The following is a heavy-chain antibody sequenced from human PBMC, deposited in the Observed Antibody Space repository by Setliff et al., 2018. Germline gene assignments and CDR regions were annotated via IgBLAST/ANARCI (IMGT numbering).Heavy chain of an antibody. V-gene: IGHV3-21*03. J-gene: IGHJ2*01. Sequence: PGGSLRLSCAASGFTFSSYAMHWVRQAPGKGLEWVSSIDTSSTWIYYADSVKGRFTISRDNAENSLYLQMNSLRAEDTAVYYCARSLGIRDYSYFDLWGRGTLVTVSS. CDR1: GFTFSSYA. D-gene: IGHD5-12*01. CDR3: ARSLGIRDYSYFDL. CDR2: IDTSSTWI.